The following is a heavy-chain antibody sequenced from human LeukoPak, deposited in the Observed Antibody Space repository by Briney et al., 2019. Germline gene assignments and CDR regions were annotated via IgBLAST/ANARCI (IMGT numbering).Heavy chain of an antibody. CDR2: IYYSGSA. D-gene: IGHD6-19*01. CDR1: DGSMSSYY. J-gene: IGHJ4*02. CDR3: ARRIAVAGIFDY. Sequence: SETLSLTCTVSDGSMSSYYWSWIRQPPGKGLEWIGYIYYSGSANYHPSLERRGSTSLDSSSNHFSLKLSSATAADTAVYYCARRIAVAGIFDYWGQGTLVTVSS. V-gene: IGHV4-59*01.